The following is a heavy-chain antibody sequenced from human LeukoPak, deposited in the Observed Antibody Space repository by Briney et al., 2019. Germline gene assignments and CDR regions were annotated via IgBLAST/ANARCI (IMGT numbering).Heavy chain of an antibody. J-gene: IGHJ4*02. Sequence: GGSLRLSCAASGFTFSSYEMNWVRQAPGKGLEWVSYTSSSGSTIYYADSVKGRFTISRDNAKNSLYLQMNSLRAEDTAVYYCARASRGRFGELLGYFDYWGQGTLVTVSS. CDR3: ARASRGRFGELLGYFDY. CDR2: TSSSGSTI. V-gene: IGHV3-48*03. D-gene: IGHD3-10*01. CDR1: GFTFSSYE.